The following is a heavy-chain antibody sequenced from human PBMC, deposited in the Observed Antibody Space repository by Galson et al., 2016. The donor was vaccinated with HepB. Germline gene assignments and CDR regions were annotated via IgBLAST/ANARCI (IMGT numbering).Heavy chain of an antibody. D-gene: IGHD2-8*02. Sequence: SLRLSCAASGFSVSRNYMSWVRQAPGKGLEWDALIYSGGTTYYADSVEGRFTISRDDSTHTLYLQMNSLSAEDTAVYFCARPSYRECTGNRCVNFRYYYYYMDVWGKGTTVTVSS. J-gene: IGHJ6*03. CDR2: IYSGGTT. CDR3: ARPSYRECTGNRCVNFRYYYYYMDV. V-gene: IGHV3-53*01. CDR1: GFSVSRNY.